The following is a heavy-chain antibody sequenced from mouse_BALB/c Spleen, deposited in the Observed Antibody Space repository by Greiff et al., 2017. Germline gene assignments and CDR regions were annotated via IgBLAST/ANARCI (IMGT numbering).Heavy chain of an antibody. V-gene: IGHV5-6*01. D-gene: IGHD2-4*01. CDR1: GFTFSSYG. Sequence: EVKVVESGGDLVKPGGSLKLSCAASGFTFSSYGMSWVRQTPDKRLEWVATISSGGSYTYYPDSVKGRFTISRDNAKNTLYLQMSSLKSEDTAMYYCARHPYDYDGRLMDYWGQGTSVTVSS. CDR3: ARHPYDYDGRLMDY. J-gene: IGHJ4*01. CDR2: ISSGGSYT.